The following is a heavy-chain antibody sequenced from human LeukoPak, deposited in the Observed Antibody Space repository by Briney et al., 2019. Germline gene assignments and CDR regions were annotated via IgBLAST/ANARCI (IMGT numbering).Heavy chain of an antibody. Sequence: GGSLILSCAASGVTVSNNFMSWVRQAPGKGLEWVSIIYSGGSTYYPDSVKGRFTASRDTSKNIVYLQMNSLSVEDTAVYFCARDRDTPMISPAAFDLWGQGTIVIVSS. V-gene: IGHV3-66*01. CDR3: ARDRDTPMISPAAFDL. D-gene: IGHD3/OR15-3a*01. CDR2: IYSGGST. J-gene: IGHJ3*01. CDR1: GVTVSNNF.